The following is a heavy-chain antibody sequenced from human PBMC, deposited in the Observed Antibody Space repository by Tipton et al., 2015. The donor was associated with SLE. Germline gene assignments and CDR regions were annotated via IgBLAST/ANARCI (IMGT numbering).Heavy chain of an antibody. J-gene: IGHJ3*02. CDR3: ARQAAGPFDAFDI. D-gene: IGHD6-13*01. V-gene: IGHV4-34*01. CDR1: GGSFSGYY. CDR2: INHSGST. Sequence: TLSLTCTVYGGSFSGYYWSWIRQPPGKGLEWIGEINHSGSTNYNPSLKSRVTISVDTSKNQFSLKLSSVTAADTAVYYCARQAAGPFDAFDIWGQGTMVTVSS.